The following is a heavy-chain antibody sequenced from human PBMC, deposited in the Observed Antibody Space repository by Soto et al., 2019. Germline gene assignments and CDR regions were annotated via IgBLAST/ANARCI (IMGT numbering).Heavy chain of an antibody. J-gene: IGHJ6*02. V-gene: IGHV1-8*01. D-gene: IGHD5-18*01. CDR3: ATGGLGYSYGLEEYYYYGGMDV. CDR1: GYTFTSYD. Sequence: QVQLVQSGAEVKKPGASVKVSCKASGYTFTSYDINWVRQATGQGLEWMGWMNPNSGNTGYAQKIQGRVTMTRNTSVSTTYMELSSLRSEDTAVYYCATGGLGYSYGLEEYYYYGGMDVWGQGTTVTVSS. CDR2: MNPNSGNT.